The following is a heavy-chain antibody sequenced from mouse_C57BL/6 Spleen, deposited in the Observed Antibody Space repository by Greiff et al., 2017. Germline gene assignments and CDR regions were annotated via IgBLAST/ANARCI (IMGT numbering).Heavy chain of an antibody. Sequence: QVQLQQPGAELVRPGSSVKLSCKASGYTFTSYWMDWVKQRPGQGLEWIGNIYPSNSEPHYNQKFKDKATLTVDKSSSTAYMQLSSLTSEDSAVYYCARDDGNYGGAMDYWGQGTSVTVSA. CDR2: IYPSNSEP. CDR3: ARDDGNYGGAMDY. J-gene: IGHJ4*01. CDR1: GYTFTSYW. D-gene: IGHD2-3*01. V-gene: IGHV1-61*01.